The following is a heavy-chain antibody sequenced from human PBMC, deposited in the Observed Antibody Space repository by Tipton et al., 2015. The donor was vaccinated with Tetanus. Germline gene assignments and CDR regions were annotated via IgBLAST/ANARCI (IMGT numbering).Heavy chain of an antibody. J-gene: IGHJ4*02. D-gene: IGHD3-22*01. Sequence: QSGAEVKKPGASVKVSCKAXXXTFTSYYMHWVRQAPGQGLEWMGIINPSGGSTSYAQKFQGRVTMTRDTSTSTVYMELSSLRSEDTAXYYCARSXDSSGYYYVWGQGTLVTVSS. CDR1: XXTFTSYY. CDR3: ARSXDSSGYYYV. V-gene: IGHV1-46*01. CDR2: INPSGGST.